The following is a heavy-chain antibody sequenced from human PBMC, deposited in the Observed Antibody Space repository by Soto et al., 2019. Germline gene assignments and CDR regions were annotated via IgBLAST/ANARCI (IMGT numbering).Heavy chain of an antibody. J-gene: IGHJ4*02. CDR2: IRSKANSYAT. Sequence: EVQLVESGGGLVQPGGSLKLSCAASGFTFSGSDMHWVRQASGKGLEWVGRIRSKANSYATAYAASVKGRFTISRDDSKNTAYLQMNSLKTEDTAVYYCTRLSLGSWGQGTLVTVSS. D-gene: IGHD6-19*01. CDR1: GFTFSGSD. CDR3: TRLSLGS. V-gene: IGHV3-73*01.